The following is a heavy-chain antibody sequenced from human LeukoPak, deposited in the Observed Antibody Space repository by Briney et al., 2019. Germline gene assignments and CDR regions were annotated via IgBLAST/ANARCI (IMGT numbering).Heavy chain of an antibody. CDR3: ARESSITMIVVVSNWFDP. CDR1: GYSISSGYY. CDR2: IYHSGST. D-gene: IGHD3-22*01. Sequence: SETLSLTCTVSGYSISSGYYWGWIRQPPGKGLEWIGSIYHSGSTYYNPSLKSRVTISVDTSKNQFSLKLSSVTAANTAVYYCARESSITMIVVVSNWFDPWGQGTLVTVSS. J-gene: IGHJ5*02. V-gene: IGHV4-38-2*02.